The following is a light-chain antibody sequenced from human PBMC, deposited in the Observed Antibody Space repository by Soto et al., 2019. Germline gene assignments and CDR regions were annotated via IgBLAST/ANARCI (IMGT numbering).Light chain of an antibody. Sequence: QSALTQPPSASGSPGQSVTISCTGTSSDVGGYNYVSWYQQHPGKAPKLMIYEVSNRPSGVPDRFSGSKSGNTASLTVSGLQAEDEDDYYCISYAGSNNFYVFGTGTKVTVL. CDR2: EVS. CDR3: ISYAGSNNFYV. V-gene: IGLV2-8*01. J-gene: IGLJ1*01. CDR1: SSDVGGYNY.